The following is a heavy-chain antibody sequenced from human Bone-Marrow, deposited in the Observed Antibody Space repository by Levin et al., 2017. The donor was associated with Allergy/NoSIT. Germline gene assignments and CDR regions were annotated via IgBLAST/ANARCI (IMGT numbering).Heavy chain of an antibody. CDR1: GFIFSNFG. D-gene: IGHD3-10*01. CDR3: AREGLFMVRVFDY. V-gene: IGHV3-30*03. J-gene: IGHJ4*02. CDR2: ISSDVKKT. Sequence: GGSLRLSCAASGFIFSNFGMHWVRQAPGKGLEWVALISSDVKKTYYADSVKGRFTISRDNAENSLYLQMNSLRAEDTAIYYCAREGLFMVRVFDYWGRGTLVTVSS.